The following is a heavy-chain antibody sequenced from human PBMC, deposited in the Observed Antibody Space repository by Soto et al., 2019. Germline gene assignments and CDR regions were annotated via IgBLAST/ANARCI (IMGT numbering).Heavy chain of an antibody. V-gene: IGHV3-30*18. CDR1: GFTLTYYG. CDR2: ISYDGSNT. D-gene: IGHD6-13*01. Sequence: QVQLVESGGGVVQPGRSLRLSCAASGFTLTYYGMHWVRQAPGKGLEWVGVISYDGSNTYYADSVKGRFTISRDNSKNTLYLQMDRLRPVDTAVYYCAKDMEQRLVRGWFDPWGQGTLVTVSS. CDR3: AKDMEQRLVRGWFDP. J-gene: IGHJ5*02.